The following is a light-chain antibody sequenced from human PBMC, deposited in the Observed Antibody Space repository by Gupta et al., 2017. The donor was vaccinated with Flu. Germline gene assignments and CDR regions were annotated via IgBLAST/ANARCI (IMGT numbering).Light chain of an antibody. CDR1: QSVSSY. CDR2: VAS. Sequence: ERAHLSCRASQSVSSYLAWYQQKPGQAPRLLNYVASNRATGIPARFSGSGFGTNFTLTISSLEPEDCAVYYCQQRSNWPPITLGQGTRLEIK. J-gene: IGKJ5*01. CDR3: QQRSNWPPIT. V-gene: IGKV3-11*01.